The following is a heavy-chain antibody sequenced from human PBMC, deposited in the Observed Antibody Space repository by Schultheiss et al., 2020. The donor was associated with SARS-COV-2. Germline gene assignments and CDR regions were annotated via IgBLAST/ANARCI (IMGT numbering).Heavy chain of an antibody. V-gene: IGHV3-66*01. Sequence: GGSLRLSCTASGFTFGDYAMSWFRQAPGKGLEWVSVIYSGGSTYYADSVKGRFTISRDNSKNTLYLQMNSLRAEDTAVYYCARDRRATVTTNWGQGTLVTVSS. D-gene: IGHD4-11*01. J-gene: IGHJ4*02. CDR2: IYSGGST. CDR3: ARDRRATVTTN. CDR1: GFTFGDYA.